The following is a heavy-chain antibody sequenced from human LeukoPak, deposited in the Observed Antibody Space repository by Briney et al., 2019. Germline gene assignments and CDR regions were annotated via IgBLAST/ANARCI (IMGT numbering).Heavy chain of an antibody. CDR3: ARDYYDSGGYRGGRRNYYFDY. Sequence: GASVKVSCKTSGYSFSSYPMHWVRQAPGQRLEWMGWINTGNGDTKYSLKFQGRVIITRDTSASTAYMELSSLRSEDTAIYYCARDYYDSGGYRGGRRNYYFDYWGQGTLVTVSS. J-gene: IGHJ4*02. D-gene: IGHD3-22*01. V-gene: IGHV1-3*04. CDR2: INTGNGDT. CDR1: GYSFSSYP.